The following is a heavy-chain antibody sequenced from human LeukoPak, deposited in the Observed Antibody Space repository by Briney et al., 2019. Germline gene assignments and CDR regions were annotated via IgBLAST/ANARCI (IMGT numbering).Heavy chain of an antibody. CDR1: GSTFSSYA. V-gene: IGHV3-30-3*01. Sequence: PGRSLRLSCAASGSTFSSYAMHWVRQAPGKGLEWVAVISYDGSNKYYADSVKGRFTISRDNSKNTLYLQINSLRAEDTAVYYCARDVSGCYDYWGQGTLVTVSS. CDR3: ARDVSGCYDY. J-gene: IGHJ4*02. D-gene: IGHD6-19*01. CDR2: ISYDGSNK.